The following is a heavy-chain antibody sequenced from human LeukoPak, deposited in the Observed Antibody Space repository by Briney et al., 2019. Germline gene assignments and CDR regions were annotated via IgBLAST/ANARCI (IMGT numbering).Heavy chain of an antibody. CDR2: ISSSGSTI. V-gene: IGHV3-48*03. Sequence: GGSLRLSCAASGFTFSSYEMNWVRQAPGKGLEWVSYISSSGSTIYYADSVKGRFTISRDNAKNSLFLQMNSLRAEDTAVYFCVKDTSSGWYWGQGTLVTVSS. CDR1: GFTFSSYE. D-gene: IGHD6-19*01. CDR3: VKDTSSGWY. J-gene: IGHJ4*02.